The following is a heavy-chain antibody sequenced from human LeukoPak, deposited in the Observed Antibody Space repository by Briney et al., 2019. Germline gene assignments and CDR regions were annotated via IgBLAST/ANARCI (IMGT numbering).Heavy chain of an antibody. J-gene: IGHJ4*02. V-gene: IGHV3-33*01. CDR3: ARGDYFDSSGYSPYYFDY. Sequence: QAGGSLRLSCAASEFTFSSYAMHWVRQAPGKGLEWVALIWYDGSDQYYAGSVKGRFTISRDNSKNTLYLQMNRLRADDTAVYYCARGDYFDSSGYSPYYFDYWGQGTLVTVSS. D-gene: IGHD3-22*01. CDR2: IWYDGSDQ. CDR1: EFTFSSYA.